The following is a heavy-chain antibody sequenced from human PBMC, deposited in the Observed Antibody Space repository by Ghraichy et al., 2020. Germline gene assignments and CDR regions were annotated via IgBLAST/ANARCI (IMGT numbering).Heavy chain of an antibody. CDR1: GFTFRSYS. D-gene: IGHD4-17*01. V-gene: IGHV3-48*02. CDR2: ISSSSSTI. Sequence: GGSLRLSCAASGFTFRSYSMNWVRQAPGKGLEWVSYISSSSSTIYYADSVKGRFTISRDNAKNSLYLQMNSLRDEDTAVYYCAYGSYHYFDYWGQGTLVTVSS. CDR3: AYGSYHYFDY. J-gene: IGHJ4*02.